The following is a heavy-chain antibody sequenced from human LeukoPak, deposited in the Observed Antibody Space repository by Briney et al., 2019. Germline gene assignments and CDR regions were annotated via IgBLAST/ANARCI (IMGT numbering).Heavy chain of an antibody. CDR1: GVSISSSEW. CDR2: IHRAGRT. D-gene: IGHD3-9*01. V-gene: IGHV4-4*02. CDR3: GKTDIYFNPIDY. J-gene: IGHJ4*02. Sequence: SGTLSLTCAVSGVSISSSEWWIWVRQPPGQGLEWIGEIHRAGRTRYNPSLKSRVTISMDYSKNQFSLKLTFVTAADTAIYYCGKTDIYFNPIDYWGPGSLVTVSS.